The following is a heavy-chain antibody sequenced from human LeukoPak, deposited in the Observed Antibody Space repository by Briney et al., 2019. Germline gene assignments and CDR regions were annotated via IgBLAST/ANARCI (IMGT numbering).Heavy chain of an antibody. CDR3: AKVLGSGTLFPYMDV. D-gene: IGHD3-10*01. CDR1: GFTFSSYG. V-gene: IGHV3-30*02. Sequence: PGGSPRLSCEASGFTFSSYGMHWVRQGPGKGLEWVGFIRYDGRDKNYGDSLKGRFTISRDNSKNTMYLQISSLRADDTAVYYCAKVLGSGTLFPYMDVWGKGTTVTVS. J-gene: IGHJ6*03. CDR2: IRYDGRDK.